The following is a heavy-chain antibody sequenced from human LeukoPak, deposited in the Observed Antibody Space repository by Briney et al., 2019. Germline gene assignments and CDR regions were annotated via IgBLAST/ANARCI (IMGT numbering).Heavy chain of an antibody. CDR3: AKYRTGPPYGLDV. CDR2: IGGSGGNT. V-gene: IGHV3-23*01. Sequence: PGGSLRLSCAASGFTFSNYSMSWVRQAPGKGLEWVSGIGGSGGNTWYADSVKGRFTISRDNSKNTLYLQMNRLRAEDTATYYCAKYRTGPPYGLDVWGQGTTVTVSS. CDR1: GFTFSNYS. J-gene: IGHJ6*02. D-gene: IGHD1-26*01.